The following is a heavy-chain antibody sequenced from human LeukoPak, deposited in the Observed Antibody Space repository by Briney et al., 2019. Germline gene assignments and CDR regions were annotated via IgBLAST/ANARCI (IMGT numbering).Heavy chain of an antibody. Sequence: SETLSLTCTVSGGSISSGGYYWTWIRQHPGKGLEWIGYIYYSGSTNYNPSLKSRVTISVDTSKNQFSLKLSSVTAADTAVYYCARQLRRDGYIGYWGQGTLVTVSS. CDR1: GGSISSGGYY. V-gene: IGHV4-61*08. J-gene: IGHJ4*02. CDR2: IYYSGST. D-gene: IGHD5-12*01. CDR3: ARQLRRDGYIGY.